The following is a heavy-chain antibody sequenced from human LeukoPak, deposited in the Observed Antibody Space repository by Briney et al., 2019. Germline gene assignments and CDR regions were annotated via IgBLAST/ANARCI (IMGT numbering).Heavy chain of an antibody. J-gene: IGHJ1*01. V-gene: IGHV1-2*02. Sequence: GASVKVSCKASGYTFTSYGISWVRQAPGQGLEWMGWINPNSGGTNYAQKFQGRVTMTRDTSISTAYMELSRLRSDDTAVYYCASGSQLPEYFQHWGQGTLVTVSS. CDR2: INPNSGGT. CDR3: ASGSQLPEYFQH. D-gene: IGHD6-6*01. CDR1: GYTFTSYG.